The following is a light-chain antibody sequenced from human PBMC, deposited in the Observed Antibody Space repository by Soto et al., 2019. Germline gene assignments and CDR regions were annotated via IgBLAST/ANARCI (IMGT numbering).Light chain of an antibody. CDR3: LQYENWPQT. V-gene: IGKV3-15*01. CDR2: RAF. CDR1: QSISSN. Sequence: EIVMTQSPATLSVSPGERATLSCRASQSISSNLAWYQQKLGQAPRLLIYRAFTRATGIPARFSGSGSGTEFTLTISSLQSEDFALYDCLQYENWPQTFGQGTKVEI. J-gene: IGKJ1*01.